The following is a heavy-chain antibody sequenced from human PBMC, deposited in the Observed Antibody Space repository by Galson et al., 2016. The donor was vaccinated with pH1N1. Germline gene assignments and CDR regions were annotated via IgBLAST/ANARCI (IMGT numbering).Heavy chain of an antibody. V-gene: IGHV1-3*04. CDR1: GYTFGSYA. D-gene: IGHD3-9*01. CDR3: ARWALTGYNDY. J-gene: IGHJ4*02. CDR2: VNTVNGNT. Sequence: SVKVSCKASGYTFGSYAVHWVRQAPGQRLEWMGYVNTVNGNTKISQEFQDRVSITRDTSTNTVYIEITSLRSDTTAVYYCARWALTGYNDYWGQGTLVTVSS.